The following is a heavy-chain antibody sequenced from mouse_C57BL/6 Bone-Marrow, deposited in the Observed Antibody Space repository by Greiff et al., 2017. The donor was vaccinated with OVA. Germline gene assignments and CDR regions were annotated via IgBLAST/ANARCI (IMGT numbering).Heavy chain of an antibody. J-gene: IGHJ4*01. CDR1: GYTFTSSG. D-gene: IGHD1-1*01. CDR3: AIFITTVVDAMDY. CDR2: IYPRSGNT. V-gene: IGHV1-81*01. Sequence: QVQLQQSGAELARPGASVKLSCKASGYTFTSSGISWVKQRTGQGLEWIGEIYPRSGNTYYNEKFTGKATLTADKSSSTAYMELRSLTSEDSAVYFCAIFITTVVDAMDYWGQGTSVTVSS.